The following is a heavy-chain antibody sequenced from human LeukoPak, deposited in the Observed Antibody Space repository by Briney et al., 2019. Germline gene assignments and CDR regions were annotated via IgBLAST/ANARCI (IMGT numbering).Heavy chain of an antibody. V-gene: IGHV7-4-1*02. D-gene: IGHD5-12*01. CDR1: GYTFTGYA. Sequence: ALVKVSCKASGYTFTGYAMNWVRQAPGQGLEWMGWINTNTGNPTYAQGFTGRFVFSLDTSVSTAYLQISSLKAEDTAVYYCARDCWEKSCRGYSGYDRDLYYFDYWGQGTLVTVSS. J-gene: IGHJ4*02. CDR2: INTNTGNP. CDR3: ARDCWEKSCRGYSGYDRDLYYFDY.